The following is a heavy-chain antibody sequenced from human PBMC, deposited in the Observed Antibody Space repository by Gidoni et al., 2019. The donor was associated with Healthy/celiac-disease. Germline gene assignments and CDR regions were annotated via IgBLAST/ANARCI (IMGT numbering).Heavy chain of an antibody. J-gene: IGHJ4*02. D-gene: IGHD3-22*01. CDR3: AKVGGYYYTFDY. V-gene: IGHV3-30*18. Sequence: QVQLVEPGGGVVQPGRSLILHCAACAFTFSSYGMHWVRQAPGKGLEWVAFISYDGSNKYYADSVKGRFTISRDNSKNTLYLQMNSLRAEDTAVYYCAKVGGYYYTFDYWGQGTLVTVSS. CDR2: ISYDGSNK. CDR1: AFTFSSYG.